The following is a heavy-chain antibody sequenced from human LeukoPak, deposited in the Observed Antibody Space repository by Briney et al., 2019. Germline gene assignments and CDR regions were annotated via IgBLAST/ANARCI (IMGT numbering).Heavy chain of an antibody. V-gene: IGHV1-2*02. Sequence: ASVKVSCKASGYTFTGYYMHWVRQAPGQGLEWMGLINPNSGGTNYAQKLQGRVTMTRDTSISTAYMELSRLRSDDTAVYYCARDLPLWFGELFTNYWGQGTLVTVSS. CDR3: ARDLPLWFGELFTNY. CDR2: INPNSGGT. D-gene: IGHD3-10*01. CDR1: GYTFTGYY. J-gene: IGHJ4*02.